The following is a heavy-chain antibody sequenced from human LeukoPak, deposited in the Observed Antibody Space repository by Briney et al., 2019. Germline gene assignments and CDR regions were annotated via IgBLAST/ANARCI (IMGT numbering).Heavy chain of an antibody. CDR2: ISAYNGNT. J-gene: IGHJ6*03. D-gene: IGHD3-9*01. CDR1: GYTFTSYG. CDR3: ARATRMSYYDILTGYRDPDWTYYYYYYMDV. V-gene: IGHV1-18*01. Sequence: GASVKVSCKASGYTFTSYGISWVRQAPGQGLEWMGWISAYNGNTNYAQTLQGRVTMTTDTSTSTAYMELRSLRSDDTAVYYCARATRMSYYDILTGYRDPDWTYYYYYYMDVWGKGTTVTISS.